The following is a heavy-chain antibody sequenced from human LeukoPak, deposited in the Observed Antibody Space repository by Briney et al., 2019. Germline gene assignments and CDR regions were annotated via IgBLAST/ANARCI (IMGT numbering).Heavy chain of an antibody. J-gene: IGHJ4*02. CDR2: PYYRSKWYN. CDR3: ARDPGYGSETAYFDY. CDR1: GDRVSRNSAP. Sequence: SQTLSLTCAISGDRVSRNSAPWNSTRPSPSRGLEWLVRPYYRSKWYNGYAVSVKSRMTINPDTSKNQCSLQLNAVTPEDTAVCYCARDPGYGSETAYFDYWGQGTLVTVSS. D-gene: IGHD3-10*01. V-gene: IGHV6-1*01.